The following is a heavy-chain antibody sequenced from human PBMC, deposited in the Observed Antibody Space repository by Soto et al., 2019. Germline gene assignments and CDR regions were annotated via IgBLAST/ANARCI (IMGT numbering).Heavy chain of an antibody. J-gene: IGHJ5*02. Sequence: GGSLRLSCAASGFTFSSYSMHWVRQAPGKGLEWVSYISPSSSSIYYADSVKGRFTISRDNAKNSLYLQMNSLRAEDTAVYYCARDQSWHDLVWWFDPWGQGTLVTVSS. V-gene: IGHV3-48*01. CDR3: ARDQSWHDLVWWFDP. CDR1: GFTFSSYS. CDR2: ISPSSSSI. D-gene: IGHD1-1*01.